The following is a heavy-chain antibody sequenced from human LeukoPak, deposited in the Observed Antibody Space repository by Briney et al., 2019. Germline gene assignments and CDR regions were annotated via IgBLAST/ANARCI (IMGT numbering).Heavy chain of an antibody. CDR1: GFSVTSNY. V-gene: IGHV3-66*01. J-gene: IGHJ4*02. Sequence: GGSLRLSCAASGFSVTSNYMSWVRQAPGKGLEWVSVLYSSGYTKYADSVKGRFSISRDTSENTLSLQMNSLRAEDSAVYYCAAKGNGYTGTYVFAHWGRGTLVTVSS. CDR3: AAKGNGYTGTYVFAH. CDR2: LYSSGYT. D-gene: IGHD5-12*01.